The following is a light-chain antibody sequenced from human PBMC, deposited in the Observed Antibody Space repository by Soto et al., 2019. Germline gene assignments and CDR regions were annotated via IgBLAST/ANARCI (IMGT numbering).Light chain of an antibody. CDR3: QQYNNWPRT. Sequence: EIVMTQSPATLSVSPGERATLSCRASQSVSSNLAGYQQKPGQAPRLLIYGASTRATGIPARFSGSGSGTEFTLTNSSLQSEDFAVYYCQQYNNWPRTFGQGTKLEIK. V-gene: IGKV3-15*01. CDR2: GAS. J-gene: IGKJ2*01. CDR1: QSVSSN.